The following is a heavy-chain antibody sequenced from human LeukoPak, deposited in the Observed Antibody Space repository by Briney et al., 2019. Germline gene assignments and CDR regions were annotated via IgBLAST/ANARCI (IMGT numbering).Heavy chain of an antibody. Sequence: GESLKISCKGSGFNFINSWIGWVRQMPGKGLEWMGIIYPGDSDTRYSPSFQGQVTISADKSISSAYLQWSSLKASDTAMYYRVKSDGSAYWGQGTLVTVSS. V-gene: IGHV5-51*01. J-gene: IGHJ4*02. D-gene: IGHD3-10*01. CDR2: IYPGDSDT. CDR3: VKSDGSAY. CDR1: GFNFINSW.